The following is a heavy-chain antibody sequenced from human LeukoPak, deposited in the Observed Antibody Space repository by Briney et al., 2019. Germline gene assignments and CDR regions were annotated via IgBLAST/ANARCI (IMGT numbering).Heavy chain of an antibody. CDR1: GYTFTGYY. CDR3: ARDGDFWSGSNGMDV. V-gene: IGHV1-2*02. J-gene: IGHJ6*02. Sequence: ASVKVSCKASGYTFTGYYMHWVRQAPGQGVEWMGWINPNSGGTNYAQKFQGRVTMTRDTSISTAYMELSRLRSDDTAVYYCARDGDFWSGSNGMDVWGQGTTVTVSS. D-gene: IGHD3-3*01. CDR2: INPNSGGT.